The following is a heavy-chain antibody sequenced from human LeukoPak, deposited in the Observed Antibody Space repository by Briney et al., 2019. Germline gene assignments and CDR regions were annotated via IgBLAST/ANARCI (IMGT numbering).Heavy chain of an antibody. CDR3: ARDKDDYGSGNHWFDP. Sequence: GGSLRLSCAASGFTFSDYNMSWIRQAPGKGLEWVSYISSSGSTIKYADSVKGRFTISRDNAKNSLYLQMNSLRAEDTAVYYCARDKDDYGSGNHWFDPWGQGTLVTVSS. CDR1: GFTFSDYN. J-gene: IGHJ5*02. CDR2: ISSSGSTI. D-gene: IGHD3-10*01. V-gene: IGHV3-11*01.